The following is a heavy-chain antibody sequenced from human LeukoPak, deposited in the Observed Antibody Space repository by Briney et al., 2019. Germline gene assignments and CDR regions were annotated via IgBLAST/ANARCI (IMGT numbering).Heavy chain of an antibody. D-gene: IGHD2-2*01. V-gene: IGHV4-39*01. CDR2: IYYGGST. CDR1: GGSISSSGYY. CDR3: ARTYSTTWDY. Sequence: SETLSLTCTVSGGSISSSGYYWAWIRQPPGKGLEWIGSIYYGGSTYYNPSLKSRVTLSVDTSKNRFSLKLSSVTAADTAVYYCARTYSTTWDYWGQGTLVTVSS. J-gene: IGHJ4*02.